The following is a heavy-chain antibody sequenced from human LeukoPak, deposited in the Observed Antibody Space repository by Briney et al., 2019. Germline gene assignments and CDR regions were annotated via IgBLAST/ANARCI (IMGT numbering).Heavy chain of an antibody. J-gene: IGHJ4*02. CDR1: GFTFGDYA. V-gene: IGHV3-49*04. Sequence: GGSLRLSCTASGFTFGDYAMSWVRQAPGKGLEWVGFIRSKAYGGTTEYAASVKGRFTISRDDSKSIAYLQMNSLKTEDAAVYYCTTSYYDILTGYSSGATDYWGQGTLVTVSS. CDR3: TTSYYDILTGYSSGATDY. CDR2: IRSKAYGGTT. D-gene: IGHD3-9*01.